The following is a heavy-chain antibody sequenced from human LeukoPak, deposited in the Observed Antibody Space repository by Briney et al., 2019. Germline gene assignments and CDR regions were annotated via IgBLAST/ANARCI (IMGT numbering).Heavy chain of an antibody. CDR2: IYPGDSDT. V-gene: IGHV5-51*01. J-gene: IGHJ4*02. D-gene: IGHD5-12*01. Sequence: RGESLKISCKGSGYSFTSYWIGWVRQMPGKGLEWMGIIYPGDSDTRYSPSFQGQVTISADKSITTAYLQWSSLKASDTAMYYCARTKDIVTTPKRVGFDYWGQGTLVTVSS. CDR1: GYSFTSYW. CDR3: ARTKDIVTTPKRVGFDY.